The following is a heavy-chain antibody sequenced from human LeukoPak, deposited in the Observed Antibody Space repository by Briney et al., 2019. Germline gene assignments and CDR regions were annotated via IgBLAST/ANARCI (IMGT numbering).Heavy chain of an antibody. Sequence: GGSLRLSCAASGFTFSSYGMHWVRQAPGKGLEWVAFIRYDGSNKYYADSVKGRFTISRDNSKNTLYLQMNSLRAEDTAVYYCTKDLLESPYYDFWSGYYPLDYWGQGTLVTVSS. CDR1: GFTFSSYG. J-gene: IGHJ4*02. V-gene: IGHV3-30*02. D-gene: IGHD3-3*01. CDR3: TKDLLESPYYDFWSGYYPLDY. CDR2: IRYDGSNK.